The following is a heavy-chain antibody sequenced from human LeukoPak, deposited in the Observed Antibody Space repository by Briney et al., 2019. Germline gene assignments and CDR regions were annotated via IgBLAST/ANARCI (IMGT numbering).Heavy chain of an antibody. CDR3: ARGSSGWYVPNY. CDR1: GFTFSSYW. V-gene: IGHV3-7*01. J-gene: IGHJ4*02. Sequence: GGSLRLSCAASGFTFSSYWVSWVRQAPGKGLEWVANIKQDGSEKYYVDSVKGRFTISRDNAKNSLYLQMNSLRAEDTAVYYCARGSSGWYVPNYWGQGTLVTVSS. CDR2: IKQDGSEK. D-gene: IGHD6-19*01.